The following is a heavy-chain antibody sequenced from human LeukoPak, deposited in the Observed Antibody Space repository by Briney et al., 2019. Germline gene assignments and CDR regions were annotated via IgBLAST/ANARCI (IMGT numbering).Heavy chain of an antibody. D-gene: IGHD1-26*01. CDR1: GGSISSYY. CDR3: ASSESRSYSDAFDI. CDR2: IYTSGST. J-gene: IGHJ3*02. Sequence: TSETLSLTCTVSGGSISSYYWSWIRQPPGKGLEWIGYIYTSGSTNYNPSLKSRVTISVDTSKNQFSLKLSSVTAADTAVYYCASSESRSYSDAFDIWGQGTIVTVSS. V-gene: IGHV4-4*09.